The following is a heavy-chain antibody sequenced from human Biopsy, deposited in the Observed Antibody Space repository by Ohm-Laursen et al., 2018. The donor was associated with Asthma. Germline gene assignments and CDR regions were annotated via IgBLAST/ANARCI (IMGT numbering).Heavy chain of an antibody. CDR3: ARIKIRIGAGTDRYFDL. Sequence: ASVKVFCNASGYPFADYYVHWVRQAPGQGLEWMGRIDPNSGGTNYAQKFLGRVTMTRDTSVNTAFMVLSRLRSDDTAVYYCARIKIRIGAGTDRYFDLWGRGTLVTVSS. V-gene: IGHV1-2*06. CDR2: IDPNSGGT. CDR1: GYPFADYY. J-gene: IGHJ2*01. D-gene: IGHD3-16*01.